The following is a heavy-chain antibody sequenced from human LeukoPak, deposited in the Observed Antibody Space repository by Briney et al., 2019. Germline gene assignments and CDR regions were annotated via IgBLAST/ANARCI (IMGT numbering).Heavy chain of an antibody. V-gene: IGHV1-18*04. CDR1: GYTFTSYG. Sequence: ASVKVSCKASGYTFTSYGINWVRQAPRQGLEGMGWISAYNGNTNYAQKLQGRVTMTTDTSTSTAYMELRSLRSDDTAVYYCARDLGIAADLNWFDPWGQGTLVTVSS. D-gene: IGHD6-13*01. CDR2: ISAYNGNT. J-gene: IGHJ5*02. CDR3: ARDLGIAADLNWFDP.